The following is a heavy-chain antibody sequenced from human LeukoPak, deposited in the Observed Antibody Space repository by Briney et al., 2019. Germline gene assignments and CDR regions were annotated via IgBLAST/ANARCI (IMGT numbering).Heavy chain of an antibody. CDR3: ARDMNPTVFDF. Sequence: PGGSLRLSCAASGFTFTSHWMHWVRQTPGKGLVWVSGIKNDGNDTAYADSVKGRFTISRDNAKNTLYLQIDSLRAEDTAVYYCARDMNPTVFDFWGQGTLVTVSP. V-gene: IGHV3-74*01. CDR2: IKNDGNDT. CDR1: GFTFTSHW. J-gene: IGHJ4*02. D-gene: IGHD3-16*01.